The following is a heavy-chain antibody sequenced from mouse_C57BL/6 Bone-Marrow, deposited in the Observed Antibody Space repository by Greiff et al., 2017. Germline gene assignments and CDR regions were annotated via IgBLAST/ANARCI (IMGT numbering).Heavy chain of an antibody. J-gene: IGHJ4*01. CDR3: ARVWAIGNYDYYAMDY. D-gene: IGHD2-1*01. V-gene: IGHV14-2*01. Sequence: EVQLQQSGAELVKPGASVKLSCTASGFNIKDYYMHWVKHRTEQGLEWIGRIDPEDGETKYAPKFQGKATITADTSSNTAYLQLSSLTSEDTAVYYCARVWAIGNYDYYAMDYWGQGTSVTVSS. CDR2: IDPEDGET. CDR1: GFNIKDYY.